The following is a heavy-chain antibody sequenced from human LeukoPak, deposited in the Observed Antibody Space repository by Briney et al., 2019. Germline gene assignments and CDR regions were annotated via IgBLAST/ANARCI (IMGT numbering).Heavy chain of an antibody. Sequence: GASVKVSCKASGGTFSSYAISWVRQAPGQGLEWMGRIIPILGIANYAQKFQGRVTITADKSTSTAYMELSSLRSEDTAVYYCARPGGAYSNYVFDYWGQGTLVTVSS. CDR1: GGTFSSYA. CDR2: IIPILGIA. D-gene: IGHD4-11*01. V-gene: IGHV1-69*04. CDR3: ARPGGAYSNYVFDY. J-gene: IGHJ4*02.